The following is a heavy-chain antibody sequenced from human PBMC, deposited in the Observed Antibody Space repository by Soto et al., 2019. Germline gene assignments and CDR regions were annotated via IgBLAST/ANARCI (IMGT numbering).Heavy chain of an antibody. CDR1: GFSLSTSGVG. D-gene: IGHD6-13*01. V-gene: IGHV2-5*02. CDR3: ARRIAAAGTFWFDP. CDR2: IYWDDDK. J-gene: IGHJ5*02. Sequence: SGPTLVNPTQTLALTCTFSGFSLSTSGVGVGWIRQPPGKALEWLALIYWDDDKRYSPSLKSRLTITKDTSKNQVVLTMTNMDPVDTATYYCARRIAAAGTFWFDPWGQGTLVTVSS.